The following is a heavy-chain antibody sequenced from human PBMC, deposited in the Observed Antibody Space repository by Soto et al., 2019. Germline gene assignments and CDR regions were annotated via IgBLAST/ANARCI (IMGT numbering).Heavy chain of an antibody. V-gene: IGHV1-69*13. J-gene: IGHJ4*02. Sequence: SVKVSCKASGGTFSSYAISWVRQAPGQGLEWMGGIIPIFGTANYAQKFQGRVTITADESTSTAYMELSSLRSEDTAVYYCARDQNSGYDLFDYWGQGTLVTVSS. D-gene: IGHD5-12*01. CDR1: GGTFSSYA. CDR2: IIPIFGTA. CDR3: ARDQNSGYDLFDY.